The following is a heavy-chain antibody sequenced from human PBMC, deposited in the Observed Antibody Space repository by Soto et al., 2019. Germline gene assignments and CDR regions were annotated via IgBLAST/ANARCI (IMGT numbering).Heavy chain of an antibody. Sequence: QVQLVQSGAEVKKPGASVKVSCKASGYTFTSYGISWVRQAPGQGLEWMGWISAYNGNTNYAQKLQGRVTMTTDTSTSTAYMELRSLRSDDTAVYYCARSIAARPGWLGDYYYYMDVWGKGTTVTVSS. V-gene: IGHV1-18*01. J-gene: IGHJ6*03. CDR1: GYTFTSYG. CDR2: ISAYNGNT. D-gene: IGHD6-6*01. CDR3: ARSIAARPGWLGDYYYYMDV.